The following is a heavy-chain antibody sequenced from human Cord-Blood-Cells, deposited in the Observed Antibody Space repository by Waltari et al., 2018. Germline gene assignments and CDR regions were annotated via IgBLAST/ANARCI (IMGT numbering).Heavy chain of an antibody. CDR2: IKSKTDGGTT. D-gene: IGHD1-20*01. V-gene: IGHV3-15*01. Sequence: EVQLVESGGGLVKPGGSLRLSCAASGFTFSNAWMSWVRQAPGKGLEWVGRIKSKTDGGTTDYAAPVKGIFTISRDDSKNTLYLQMNSLKTEDTAVYYCTTDNWNYYYYGMDVWGQGTTVTVSS. CDR3: TTDNWNYYYYGMDV. J-gene: IGHJ6*02. CDR1: GFTFSNAW.